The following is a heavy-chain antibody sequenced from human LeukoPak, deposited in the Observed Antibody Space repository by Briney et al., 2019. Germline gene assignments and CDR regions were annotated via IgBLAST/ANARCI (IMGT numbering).Heavy chain of an antibody. CDR1: GYTFTGNY. J-gene: IGHJ4*02. V-gene: IGHV1-2*02. CDR3: ARAPYSSSWLDY. D-gene: IGHD6-13*01. CDR2: INPNTGGT. Sequence: ASVKVSCKASGYTFTGNYIHWVRQAPGQGLEWMGWINPNTGGTHYAQKFQGRVTMTRDTSISTAYMELSRLRSDDTAVYYCARAPYSSSWLDYWGQGTLVTVSS.